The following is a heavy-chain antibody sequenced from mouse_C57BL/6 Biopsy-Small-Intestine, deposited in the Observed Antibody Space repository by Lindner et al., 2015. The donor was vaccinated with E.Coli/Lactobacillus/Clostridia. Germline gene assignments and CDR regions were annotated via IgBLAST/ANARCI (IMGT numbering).Heavy chain of an antibody. V-gene: IGHV1-15*01. CDR1: GYIFSDYE. D-gene: IGHD1-2*01. Sequence: VQLQESGAELVRPGASVTLSCQASGYIFSDYEMHWVKQTPVHGLEWIGAVDPETGGSVYNQKFKGRAILTTDKSSSIAYMELRSLTSEDSAVYYCNRVGHHYQGHFDVWGTGTTVTVSS. CDR3: NRVGHHYQGHFDV. CDR2: VDPETGGS. J-gene: IGHJ1*03.